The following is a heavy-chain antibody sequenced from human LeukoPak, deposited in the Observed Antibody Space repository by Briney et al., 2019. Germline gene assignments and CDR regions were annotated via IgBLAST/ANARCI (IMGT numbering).Heavy chain of an antibody. CDR3: ARGVEIFYYFDY. V-gene: IGHV4-34*01. CDR2: INHSGST. Sequence: SETLSLTCAVYGGSFSGYYWSWIRQPPGKGLEWIGEINHSGSTNYNPSLKSRVTISVGTSKNQFSLKLSSVTAVDTAVYYCARGVEIFYYFDYWGQGTLVTVSS. D-gene: IGHD5-24*01. J-gene: IGHJ4*02. CDR1: GGSFSGYY.